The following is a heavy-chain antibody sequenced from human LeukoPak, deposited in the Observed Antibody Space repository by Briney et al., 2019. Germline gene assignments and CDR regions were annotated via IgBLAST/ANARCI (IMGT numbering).Heavy chain of an antibody. D-gene: IGHD3-22*01. J-gene: IGHJ4*02. Sequence: GGSRRLSCAASGLTFSSYSMNWVRQAPGKGLEWVSYISSSSSTIYYADSVKGRFTISRDNAKNSLYLQMNSLRAEDTAVYYCARVSITMIVVGDYWGQGTLVTVSS. V-gene: IGHV3-48*01. CDR2: ISSSSSTI. CDR1: GLTFSSYS. CDR3: ARVSITMIVVGDY.